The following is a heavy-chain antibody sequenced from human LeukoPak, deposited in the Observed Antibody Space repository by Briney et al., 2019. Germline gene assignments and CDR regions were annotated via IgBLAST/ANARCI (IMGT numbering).Heavy chain of an antibody. Sequence: GESLMISCKGSGYSFTNYWIGWVRQMPGKGLEWMGIIFPSDSDTRYSPSFQGQVAISADKSISTAYLQWSSLRASDTAMYYCARLGTFDYWGQGTLVTVSS. V-gene: IGHV5-51*01. CDR1: GYSFTNYW. CDR3: ARLGTFDY. CDR2: IFPSDSDT. J-gene: IGHJ4*02. D-gene: IGHD3-16*01.